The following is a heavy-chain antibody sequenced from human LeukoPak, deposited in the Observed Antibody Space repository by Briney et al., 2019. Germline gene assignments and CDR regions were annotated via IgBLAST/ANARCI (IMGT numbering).Heavy chain of an antibody. Sequence: PSETLSLTCTVSGGSISSYYWSWIRQPPGKELEWIGYVYYSGSTNYNPSLKSRVTISVDTSKNQFSLKLSSVTAADTAVYYCARGGGYHIDYWGQGTLVIVSS. J-gene: IGHJ4*02. CDR1: GGSISSYY. V-gene: IGHV4-59*01. CDR3: ARGGGYHIDY. D-gene: IGHD3-16*02. CDR2: VYYSGST.